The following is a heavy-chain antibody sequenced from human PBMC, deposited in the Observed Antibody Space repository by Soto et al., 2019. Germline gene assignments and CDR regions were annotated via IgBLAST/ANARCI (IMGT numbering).Heavy chain of an antibody. CDR2: IRSKASNYAT. Sequence: AASGFTFSGSAMHWVRQASGKGLEWIGRIRSKASNYATAYAASVKGRFTISRDDSKNTAYLQMDSLKTEDTAVYYCTSPRIAVAGMFWYFDLWGRGTLVTVSS. V-gene: IGHV3-73*01. CDR3: TSPRIAVAGMFWYFDL. CDR1: GFTFSGSA. D-gene: IGHD6-19*01. J-gene: IGHJ2*01.